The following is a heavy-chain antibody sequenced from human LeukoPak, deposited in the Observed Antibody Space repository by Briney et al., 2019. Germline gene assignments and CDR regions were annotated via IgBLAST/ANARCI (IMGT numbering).Heavy chain of an antibody. CDR3: ARDVGEYCSSTNCYASHY. Sequence: ASVKVSCKASGYTFTRYGISWVRQAPGQGLEWMGWINPNSGGTNYAQKFQGGVTMTRDTSITTAYMELSSLRSDDTAVYYCARDVGEYCSSTNCYASHYWGQGTLVTVSS. D-gene: IGHD2-2*01. CDR2: INPNSGGT. J-gene: IGHJ4*02. V-gene: IGHV1-2*02. CDR1: GYTFTRYG.